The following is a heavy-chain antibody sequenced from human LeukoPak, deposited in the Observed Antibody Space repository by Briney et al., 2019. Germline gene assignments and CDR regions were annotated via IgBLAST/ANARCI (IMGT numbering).Heavy chain of an antibody. CDR1: GFTFSSYS. V-gene: IGHV3-48*04. Sequence: GGSLRLSCAASGFTFSSYSMIWVRQAPGKGLEWVSFISSSSSTLYYADSVKGRFTISRDNAKNSLYLQMNSLRAEDTAVYYCARDRGGSYSAIDYWGQGTLVTVSS. J-gene: IGHJ4*02. CDR3: ARDRGGSYSAIDY. CDR2: ISSSSSTL. D-gene: IGHD1-26*01.